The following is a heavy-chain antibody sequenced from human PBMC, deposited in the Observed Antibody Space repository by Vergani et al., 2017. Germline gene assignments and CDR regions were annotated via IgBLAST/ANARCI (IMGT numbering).Heavy chain of an antibody. V-gene: IGHV1-2*02. CDR1: GYTFTGYY. J-gene: IGHJ3*02. CDR3: ARDPGWFGEFKDAFDI. D-gene: IGHD3-10*01. Sequence: QVQLVQSGAEVKKPGASVKVSCKASGYTFTGYYMHWVRQAPGQGLEWMGWINPNSGGTNYAQKFQGRVTITRDTSISTAYMELSRLRSDDTAVYYCARDPGWFGEFKDAFDIWGQGTMVTVSS. CDR2: INPNSGGT.